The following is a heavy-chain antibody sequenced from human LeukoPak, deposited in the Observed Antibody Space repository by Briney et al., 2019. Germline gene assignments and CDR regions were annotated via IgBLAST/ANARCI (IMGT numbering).Heavy chain of an antibody. D-gene: IGHD6-19*01. CDR2: ISYDGSNK. CDR1: GFTFNNYG. V-gene: IGHV3-30*18. CDR3: AKDVGSAVAGLRNFDY. J-gene: IGHJ4*02. Sequence: GGSLRLSCAASGFTFNNYGMHWVRQAPGQGLEWVAVISYDGSNKYYADSVKGRFTISRDNSKNTLYLQMNSLRAEDTAVYYCAKDVGSAVAGLRNFDYWGQGTLVTVSS.